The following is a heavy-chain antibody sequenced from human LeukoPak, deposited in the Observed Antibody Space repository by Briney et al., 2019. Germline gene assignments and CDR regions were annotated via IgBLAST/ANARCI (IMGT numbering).Heavy chain of an antibody. CDR3: AASYYYDSSGYSNWYFDL. CDR2: ISGNSGSI. CDR1: GFTSDDYA. Sequence: SLRLSCAASGFTSDDYAMHWVGRAPGKRLKWVSGISGNSGSIGYADSVKGRFTISRDNAKNSLYLQMNRLRAEDTALYYCAASYYYDSSGYSNWYFDLWGRGTLVTVSS. J-gene: IGHJ2*01. D-gene: IGHD3-22*01. V-gene: IGHV3-9*02.